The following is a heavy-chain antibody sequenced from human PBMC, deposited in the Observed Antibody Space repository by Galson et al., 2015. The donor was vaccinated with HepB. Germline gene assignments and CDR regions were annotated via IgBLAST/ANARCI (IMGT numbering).Heavy chain of an antibody. J-gene: IGHJ5*02. D-gene: IGHD2-21*02. Sequence: LRLSCAASGSTFSTYSMNWVRQAPGKGLEWVSFISSSSSNIYYADSVKGRFTISRDNAKNSLYLQMNSLRAEGTAVYYCAREGTLAYCGGDCYSDWFDPWGQGTLVTVSS. CDR3: AREGTLAYCGGDCYSDWFDP. V-gene: IGHV3-48*04. CDR2: ISSSSSNI. CDR1: GSTFSTYS.